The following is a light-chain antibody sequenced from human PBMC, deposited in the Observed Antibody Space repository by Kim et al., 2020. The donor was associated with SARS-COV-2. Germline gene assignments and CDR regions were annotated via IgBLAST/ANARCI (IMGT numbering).Light chain of an antibody. J-gene: IGKJ1*01. CDR1: QSISNF. CDR3: QQSNSFPPT. V-gene: IGKV1-12*01. Sequence: ASVGDRVTITCRASQSISNFLAWYQHKPGKAPKLLIYMSSNLASGVASRFSGSGSGTDFTLTISSLQPEDFATYFCQQSNSFPPTFGQGTKVDIK. CDR2: MSS.